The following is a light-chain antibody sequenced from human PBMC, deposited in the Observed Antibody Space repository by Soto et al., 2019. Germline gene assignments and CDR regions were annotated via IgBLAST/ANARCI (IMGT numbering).Light chain of an antibody. Sequence: ENELKQSPGTMSLSPGERAALSCRASQSVSSSYLAWYQQKYGQAPRLLIYGASSRATGIPDRFSGSGSGTDFTLTISRLEPEDFAVYYCQQYGSPITFGQGTRLEIK. J-gene: IGKJ5*01. CDR3: QQYGSPIT. V-gene: IGKV3-20*01. CDR1: QSVSSSY. CDR2: GAS.